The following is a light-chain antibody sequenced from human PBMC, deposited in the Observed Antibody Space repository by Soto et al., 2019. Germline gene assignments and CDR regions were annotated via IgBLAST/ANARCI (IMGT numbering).Light chain of an antibody. V-gene: IGLV4-69*01. CDR1: SGHSSYA. Sequence: QPVLTQSPSASASLGASVKLTCTLSSGHSSYAIAWHQQQPEKGPRYLMKLNSDGSHSKGYGIPDRFSGSSSGAERYLTISSLQSGDEADYYCQTWGTGITVFGGGTKLTVL. CDR2: LNSDGSH. CDR3: QTWGTGITV. J-gene: IGLJ2*01.